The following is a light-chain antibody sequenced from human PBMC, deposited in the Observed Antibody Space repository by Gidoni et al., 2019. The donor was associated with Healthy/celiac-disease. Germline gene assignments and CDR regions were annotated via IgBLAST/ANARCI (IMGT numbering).Light chain of an antibody. CDR2: DAS. CDR1: QSVSSSY. Sequence: ETVLTQSTATLSLSPGERSTLSCGASQSVSSSYLAWYQQKPGLAPRLLIYDASSRASGIPDRCSGSGSGTDFTLTISRLEPEDFAVYYFQQYGSSPPVTFGQGTRLEIK. CDR3: QQYGSSPPVT. J-gene: IGKJ5*01. V-gene: IGKV3D-20*01.